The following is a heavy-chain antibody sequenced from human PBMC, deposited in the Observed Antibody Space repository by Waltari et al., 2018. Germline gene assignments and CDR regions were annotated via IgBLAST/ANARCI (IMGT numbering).Heavy chain of an antibody. Sequence: QVQLQESGPGLVKPSETLSLTCTVSGGSISSYYWSWIRQPAGKGLEWIGRIYTSGSTNYNPSLKSRVTMSGDTSKTQCSLKLSSVTAADTAVYYCARDQLGHSYGSNWFDPWGQGTLVTVSS. D-gene: IGHD5-18*01. CDR1: GGSISSYY. V-gene: IGHV4-4*07. CDR2: IYTSGST. CDR3: ARDQLGHSYGSNWFDP. J-gene: IGHJ5*02.